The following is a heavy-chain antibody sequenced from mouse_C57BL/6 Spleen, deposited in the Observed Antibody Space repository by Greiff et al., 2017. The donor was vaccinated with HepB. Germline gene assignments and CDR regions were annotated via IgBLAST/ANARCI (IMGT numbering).Heavy chain of an antibody. J-gene: IGHJ2*01. CDR3: ARAFDY. Sequence: EVQLQQSGPELVKPGASVKISCKASGYTFTDYYMNWVKQSHGKSLEWIGDINPNNGGTSYNQKFKGKATLTVDKSSSTAYMELRSLTSEDSAVYDCARAFDYWGQGNTLTVAS. V-gene: IGHV1-26*01. CDR1: GYTFTDYY. CDR2: INPNNGGT.